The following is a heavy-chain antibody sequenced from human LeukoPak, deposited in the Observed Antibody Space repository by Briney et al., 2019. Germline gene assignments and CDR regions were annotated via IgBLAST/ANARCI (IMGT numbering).Heavy chain of an antibody. Sequence: SETLSLTCTVSGGSISSGDYYWSWIRQPPGKGLEWIGYIFYSGSTYYNPSLNSRVIIAVDTSKNQFYLNLNSVTAADTAVYYCARVGGSYYRGSGYFDYWGQGTLVTVSS. D-gene: IGHD1-26*01. V-gene: IGHV4-30-4*08. CDR2: IFYSGST. CDR3: ARVGGSYYRGSGYFDY. CDR1: GGSISSGDYY. J-gene: IGHJ4*02.